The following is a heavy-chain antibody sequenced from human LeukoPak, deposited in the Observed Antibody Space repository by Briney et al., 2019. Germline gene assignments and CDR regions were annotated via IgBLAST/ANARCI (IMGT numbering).Heavy chain of an antibody. CDR1: GGSISSYY. CDR2: IYTSGST. CDR3: ARLGSSSWYVLNYYYYMDV. Sequence: SETLSLTCTVSGGSISSYYWSWIRQPPGKGLEWIGYIYTSGSTNYNPSLKSRVTISRATSKNHSSLKLSSVTAADTAVYYCARLGSSSWYVLNYYYYMDVWGKGTTVTVSS. D-gene: IGHD6-13*01. J-gene: IGHJ6*03. V-gene: IGHV4-4*09.